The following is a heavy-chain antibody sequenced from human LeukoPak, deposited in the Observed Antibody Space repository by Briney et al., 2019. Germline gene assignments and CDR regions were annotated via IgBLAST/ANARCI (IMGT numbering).Heavy chain of an antibody. J-gene: IGHJ4*02. CDR2: FYASGTT. Sequence: PSQTMSLTCTVSGGSISSDPYYWNWIRQPAGRGLEWIGRFYASGTTNTSPSLKSRVTMSVDTSKNQFSLKLSSVTAADTAVYYCAKDSSTWGNLAGHFDSWGQGTLVTVSS. D-gene: IGHD6-13*01. V-gene: IGHV4-61*02. CDR3: AKDSSTWGNLAGHFDS. CDR1: GGSISSDPYY.